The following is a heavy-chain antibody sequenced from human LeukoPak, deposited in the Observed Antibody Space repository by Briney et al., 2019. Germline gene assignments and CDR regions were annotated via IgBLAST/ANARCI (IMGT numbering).Heavy chain of an antibody. D-gene: IGHD1-7*01. J-gene: IGHJ4*02. CDR3: AEDREGTIADYFDY. CDR2: ISGSGGST. CDR1: GFTFSSYA. V-gene: IGHV3-23*01. Sequence: GGSLRLSCAASGFTFSSYAMSWVRQAPGKGLEWVSSISGSGGSTYYVDSVKGRFTISRDNSKNTLYLQMNSLRGEDTAVYYCAEDREGTIADYFDYWGQGTLVTVSS.